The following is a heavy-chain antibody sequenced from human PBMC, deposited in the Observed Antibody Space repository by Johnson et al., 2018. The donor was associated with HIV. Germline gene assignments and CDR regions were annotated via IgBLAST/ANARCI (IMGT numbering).Heavy chain of an antibody. J-gene: IGHJ3*01. D-gene: IGHD3-22*01. CDR2: ISNVGSNQ. CDR3: ARGVAMIVF. CDR1: GFTFSSYG. V-gene: IGHV3-30*03. Sequence: QVQLVESGGGVVQAGRSLRLSCAASGFTFSSYGMHWVRQAPGKGLEWVAVISNVGSNQFYADSVKGRFTISRDNSKNTLYLQMNSLRAEDTAVYYCARGVAMIVFWGQGTMVTVSS.